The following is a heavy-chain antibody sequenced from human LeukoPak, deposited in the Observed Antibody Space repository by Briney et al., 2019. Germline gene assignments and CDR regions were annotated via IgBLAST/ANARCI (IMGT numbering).Heavy chain of an antibody. CDR2: IIPILGIA. CDR3: GIVGVTASPLYCGMDV. Sequence: SVKCSCKASGGTFSSYAISWVRQAPGQGLEWMGRIIPILGIANYAQKFQGRVTITADKSTSTAYMELSSLRSEDTAVYYCGIVGVTASPLYCGMDVWGQGTTVTVSS. D-gene: IGHD2-21*02. CDR1: GGTFSSYA. J-gene: IGHJ6*02. V-gene: IGHV1-69*04.